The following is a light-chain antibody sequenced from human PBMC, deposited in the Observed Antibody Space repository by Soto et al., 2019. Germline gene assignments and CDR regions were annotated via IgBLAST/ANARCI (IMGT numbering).Light chain of an antibody. V-gene: IGKV3-11*01. J-gene: IGKJ2*01. Sequence: EIVLTQSPATLSLSPGERATLSCRASQSVSSYLAWYQQKPGQAPRLLIYDASNRSTGIPARFSGSGSGTDFTLTISSLEPEDFAVYNCQQLSNWPPMYTFGQGTKLEIK. CDR1: QSVSSY. CDR3: QQLSNWPPMYT. CDR2: DAS.